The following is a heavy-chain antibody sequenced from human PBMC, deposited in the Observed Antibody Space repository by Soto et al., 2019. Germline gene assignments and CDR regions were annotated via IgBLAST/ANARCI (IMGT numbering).Heavy chain of an antibody. CDR3: AKTQYYYDSSGYYPGGA. CDR1: GFTFSSYA. J-gene: IGHJ5*02. V-gene: IGHV3-23*01. Sequence: EVQLLESGGGLVQPGGSLRLSCAASGFTFSSYAMSWVRQAPGKGLEWVSAISGSGGSTYYADSVKGRFTISRDNSKNTLYLQMNSLRAEDTAVYYCAKTQYYYDSSGYYPGGAWGQGTLVTVSS. CDR2: ISGSGGST. D-gene: IGHD3-22*01.